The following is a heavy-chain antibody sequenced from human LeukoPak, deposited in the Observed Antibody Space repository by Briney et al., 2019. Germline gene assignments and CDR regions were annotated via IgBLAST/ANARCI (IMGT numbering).Heavy chain of an antibody. D-gene: IGHD3-16*01. CDR2: IYSSGST. CDR3: ARASTGGIPPGRD. J-gene: IGHJ4*02. CDR1: GFSVSSYY. V-gene: IGHV3-53*01. Sequence: PGGSLRLSCAASGFSVSSYYMTWVRQAPGKGLEWVSFIYSSGSTYYADSVKGRFTISRDNSKNTVYLQMNSLRAEDTATYFCARASTGGIPPGRDWGQGTLVTVSS.